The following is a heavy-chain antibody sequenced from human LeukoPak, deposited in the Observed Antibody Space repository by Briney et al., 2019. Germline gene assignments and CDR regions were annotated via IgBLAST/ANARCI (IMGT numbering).Heavy chain of an antibody. V-gene: IGHV3-23*01. D-gene: IGHD2-21*02. CDR2: ISDDGYST. Sequence: GGSLRLSCAASRFIFDNYGMTWVRQAPGKGLEWVSGISDDGYSTYYADSVKGRFTISRDNSKNTLYLQMNSLRAEDTAVYYCAKSRPYCGGDCYSGFDYWGQGTLVTVSS. CDR3: AKSRPYCGGDCYSGFDY. J-gene: IGHJ4*02. CDR1: RFIFDNYG.